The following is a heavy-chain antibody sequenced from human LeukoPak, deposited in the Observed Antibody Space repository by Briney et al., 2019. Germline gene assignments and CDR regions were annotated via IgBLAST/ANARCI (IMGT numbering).Heavy chain of an antibody. CDR2: MNPNSGNT. J-gene: IGHJ6*02. CDR1: GYSFVDYG. CDR3: ARGGAWRAMDV. D-gene: IGHD3-3*01. V-gene: IGHV1-8*02. Sequence: ASVKVSCKASGYSFVDYGIYWVRQATGQGLEWMGWMNPNSGNTGYAQKFQGRVTMTRNTSISTAYMELSSLRSEDTAVYYCARGGAWRAMDVWGQGTTVTVSS.